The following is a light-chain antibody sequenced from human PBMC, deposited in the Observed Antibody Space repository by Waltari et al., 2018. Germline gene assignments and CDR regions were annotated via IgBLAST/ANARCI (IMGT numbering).Light chain of an antibody. CDR3: QQSYSTPPT. J-gene: IGKJ2*01. CDR1: QSLSSY. Sequence: DIQMTQSPSSLSASVGDRVTITCRASQSLSSYLNWYQQKPGKAPKLLIYAASSSQSGVPSRFSGSGSGTDFTLTISSLQPEDVATYYCQQSYSTPPTFGQGTKLEIK. CDR2: AAS. V-gene: IGKV1-39*01.